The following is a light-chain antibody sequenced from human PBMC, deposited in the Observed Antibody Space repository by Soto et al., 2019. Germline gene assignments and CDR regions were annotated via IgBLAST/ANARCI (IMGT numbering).Light chain of an antibody. CDR1: KLGDKY. CDR3: QAWESSTVV. CDR2: QDT. J-gene: IGLJ2*01. V-gene: IGLV3-1*01. Sequence: SYELTQPPSVSVSPGQTASITCSGDKLGDKYVCWYQQKPGQSPVLVIYQDTKRHSGIPERFSGSNSGNTATLTVSGTQAMDEADYYCQAWESSTVVFGGGTKVTVL.